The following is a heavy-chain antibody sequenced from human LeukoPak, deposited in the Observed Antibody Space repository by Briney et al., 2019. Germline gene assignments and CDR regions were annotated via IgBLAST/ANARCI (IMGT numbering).Heavy chain of an antibody. D-gene: IGHD3-10*01. Sequence: PGGSLRLSCAASGFTFSSYSMNWVRQAPGKGLEWVSSISSSSSYIYYADSVKGRFTISRDNAKNSLYLQMNSLRAEDTAVYYCARDESTYYYGSGSSPAPDYWGQGTLVTVSS. J-gene: IGHJ4*02. CDR3: ARDESTYYYGSGSSPAPDY. CDR1: GFTFSSYS. CDR2: ISSSSSYI. V-gene: IGHV3-21*01.